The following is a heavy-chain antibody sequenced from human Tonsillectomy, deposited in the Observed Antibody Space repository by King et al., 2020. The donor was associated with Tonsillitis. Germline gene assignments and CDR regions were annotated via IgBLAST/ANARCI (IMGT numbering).Heavy chain of an antibody. V-gene: IGHV2-26*01. CDR2: IFSIDEK. CDR1: GFSLSNARMG. CDR3: ARMEFWSGYFEYFDF. D-gene: IGHD3-3*01. Sequence: TLKESGPVLVKPTETLTLTCTVSGFSLSNARMGVSWIRQPPGKALEWLAHIFSIDEKSYSTSLKSRLTISKDTSKSQVVLTMTNMDPVDTATYYWARMEFWSGYFEYFDFWGQGTLVTVSS. J-gene: IGHJ4*02.